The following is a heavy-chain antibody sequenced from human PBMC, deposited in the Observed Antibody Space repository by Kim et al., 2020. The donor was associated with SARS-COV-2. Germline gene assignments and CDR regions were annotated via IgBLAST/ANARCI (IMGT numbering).Heavy chain of an antibody. CDR3: ARGNHPRARQYFDY. J-gene: IGHJ4*02. V-gene: IGHV4-34*01. D-gene: IGHD3-10*01. Sequence: NPPLKSRVTRAVDTSKNQFSLELSSVTAADTAVYYCARGNHPRARQYFDYWGQGTLVTVSS.